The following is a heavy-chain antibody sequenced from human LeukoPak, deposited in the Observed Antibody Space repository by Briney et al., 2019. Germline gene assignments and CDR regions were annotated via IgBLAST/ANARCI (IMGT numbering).Heavy chain of an antibody. CDR1: GYTFTSYG. CDR3: ARDRAVVQAAMRGFWDY. CDR2: ISAYNGNT. Sequence: ASVKVSCKASGYTFTSYGISWVRQAPGQGLEWMGWISAYNGNTNYAQKLQGRVTMTTDTSTSTAYMELRSLRSDDTAVYYCARDRAVVQAAMRGFWDYWGQGTLVTVSS. D-gene: IGHD2-2*01. V-gene: IGHV1-18*04. J-gene: IGHJ4*02.